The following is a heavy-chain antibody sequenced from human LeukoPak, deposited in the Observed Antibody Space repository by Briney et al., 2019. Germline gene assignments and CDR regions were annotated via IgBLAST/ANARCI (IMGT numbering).Heavy chain of an antibody. CDR2: IIPILGIA. CDR1: GGTFSSYA. CDR3: ATDDFWGHYLDY. D-gene: IGHD3-3*01. J-gene: IGHJ4*02. Sequence: ASVKVSCKSSGGTFSSYAIGWVRPAPGQGLEWMGRIIPILGIANYAQKFQGRVTITADKSTSTAYMELSSLRSEDTAVYYCATDDFWGHYLDYWGQGTLVTVSS. V-gene: IGHV1-69*04.